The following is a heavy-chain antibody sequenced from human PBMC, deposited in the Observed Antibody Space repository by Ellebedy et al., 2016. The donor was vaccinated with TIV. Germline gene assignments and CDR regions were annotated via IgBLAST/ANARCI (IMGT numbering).Heavy chain of an antibody. CDR2: ISGSGGST. J-gene: IGHJ6*02. D-gene: IGHD6-13*01. CDR1: GFTFSSYA. Sequence: GESLKISXAASGFTFSSYAMSWVRQAPGKGLEWVSAISGSGGSTYYADSVKGRFTISRDNSKNTLYLQMNSLRAEDTAVYYCATSPLAAYYYYGMDVWGQGTTVTVSS. CDR3: ATSPLAAYYYYGMDV. V-gene: IGHV3-23*01.